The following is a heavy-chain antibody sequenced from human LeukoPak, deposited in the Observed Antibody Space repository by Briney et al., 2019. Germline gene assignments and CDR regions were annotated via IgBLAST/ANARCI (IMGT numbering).Heavy chain of an antibody. J-gene: IGHJ4*02. Sequence: PGGSLRLSCAAAGFTFSRNAMIWVRQAPGKGLEWVSAISGSGSDTCYADSVKGRFTIFRDNSKNTVYLRMNSLRAEDTAVYYCAKDPWGSRGYFDYRGQGTLVTVSS. D-gene: IGHD7-27*01. CDR2: ISGSGSDT. CDR1: GFTFSRNA. CDR3: AKDPWGSRGYFDY. V-gene: IGHV3-23*01.